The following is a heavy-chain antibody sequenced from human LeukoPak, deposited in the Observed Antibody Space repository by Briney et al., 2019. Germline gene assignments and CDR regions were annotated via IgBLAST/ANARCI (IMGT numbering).Heavy chain of an antibody. Sequence: GGSLRLSCTASGFTFGDYAMSWVRQAPGKGLEWVSAISASGGSTYYADSVKGRFTISRDNSKNTLYLQMNSLRAEDTAVYYCARGGTGTGDYFDYWGQGTLVTVSS. CDR2: ISASGGST. CDR3: ARGGTGTGDYFDY. CDR1: GFTFGDYA. J-gene: IGHJ4*02. D-gene: IGHD1-1*01. V-gene: IGHV3-23*01.